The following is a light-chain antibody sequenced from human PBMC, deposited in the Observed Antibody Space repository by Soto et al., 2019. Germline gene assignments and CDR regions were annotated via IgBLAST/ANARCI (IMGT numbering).Light chain of an antibody. J-gene: IGLJ1*01. CDR2: EVS. V-gene: IGLV2-14*01. CDR3: SSYTSSSTPSYV. Sequence: QSVLTQPASVSGSPGQSITISCTGTSSDVGGYNYVSWYQQHPCKAPKLMIYEVSNRPSGVSNRFSGSKSGNTASLTISGLQAEDEADYYCSSYTSSSTPSYVFGTGTKLTVL. CDR1: SSDVGGYNY.